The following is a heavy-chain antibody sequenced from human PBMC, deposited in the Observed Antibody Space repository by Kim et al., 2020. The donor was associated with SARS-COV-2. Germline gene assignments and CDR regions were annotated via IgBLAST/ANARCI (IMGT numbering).Heavy chain of an antibody. V-gene: IGHV3-49*02. Sequence: YAASVKGSFAISRDDSTSIVYLQVNSLMTEDTAVYYCATYMSASWTGFDVWGQGTMVTVSS. CDR3: ATYMSASWTGFDV. D-gene: IGHD3-10*01. J-gene: IGHJ3*01.